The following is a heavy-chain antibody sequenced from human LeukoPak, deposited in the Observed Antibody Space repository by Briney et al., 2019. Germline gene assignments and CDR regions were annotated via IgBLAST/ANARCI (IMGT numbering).Heavy chain of an antibody. CDR1: GYSISSGFY. CDR2: FYHSGIT. J-gene: IGHJ4*02. V-gene: IGHV4-38-2*02. CDR3: ARGSYSDYVVNY. D-gene: IGHD4-11*01. Sequence: SETLSLTCTVSGYSISSGFYWGWIRQPPGRGLEWVGTFYHSGITHYNPSLKSRVTISVDMSKHQFSLKLTSVTVADTAVYYCARGSYSDYVVNYWGQGILVTVSS.